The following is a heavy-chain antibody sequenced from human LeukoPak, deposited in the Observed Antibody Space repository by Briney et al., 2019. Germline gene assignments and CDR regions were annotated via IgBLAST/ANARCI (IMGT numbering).Heavy chain of an antibody. CDR2: ISGSGGST. CDR3: ASRYCSGGSCNFDY. J-gene: IGHJ4*02. D-gene: IGHD2-15*01. CDR1: GFTFSSYA. V-gene: IGHV3-23*01. Sequence: PGGSLRLSCAASGFTFSSYAMSWARQAPGKGLEWVSAISGSGGSTYYADSVKGRFTISRDNSKNTLYLQMNGLRAEDTAVYYCASRYCSGGSCNFDYWGQGTLVTVSS.